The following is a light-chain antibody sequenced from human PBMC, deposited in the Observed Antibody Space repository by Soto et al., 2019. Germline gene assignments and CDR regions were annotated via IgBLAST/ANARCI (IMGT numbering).Light chain of an antibody. V-gene: IGKV1-9*01. Sequence: IQLTQSPSSLSASVGDRVTITCRASQGLSSYLAWYQQKPGKAPKLLIYSASTLQSGGPSRFSGSGSGTDFTLTISSLQPEDFATYYCQQLNGYPITFGQGTRLEMK. CDR1: QGLSSY. CDR2: SAS. CDR3: QQLNGYPIT. J-gene: IGKJ5*01.